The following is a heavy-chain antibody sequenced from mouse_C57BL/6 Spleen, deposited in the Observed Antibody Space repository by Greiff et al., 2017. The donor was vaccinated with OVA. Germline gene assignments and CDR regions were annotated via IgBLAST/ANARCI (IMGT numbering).Heavy chain of an antibody. J-gene: IGHJ2*01. CDR1: GYTFTSYW. D-gene: IGHD2-4*01. V-gene: IGHV1-53*01. CDR3: ARSGGLRRYYFDY. Sequence: QVQLQQPGTELVKPGASVKLSCKASGYTFTSYWMHWVKQRPGQGLEWIGNINPSNGGTNYNEKFKSKATLPVDKSSSTAYMQLRSLTSEDSAVYYCARSGGLRRYYFDYWGQGTTLTVSS. CDR2: INPSNGGT.